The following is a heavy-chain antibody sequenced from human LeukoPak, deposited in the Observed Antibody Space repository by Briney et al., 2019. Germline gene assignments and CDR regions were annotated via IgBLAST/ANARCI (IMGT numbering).Heavy chain of an antibody. CDR2: IYYSGST. Sequence: SETLSLTCTVSGGSISSGGYYWSWIRQHPGKGLEWIGYIYYSGSTYYNPSIKSRVTISVDTSKNQFSLKLSSVTAADTAVYYCASLSGLRRETELWFDPWGQGTLVTVSS. CDR3: ASLSGLRRETELWFDP. CDR1: GGSISSGGYY. D-gene: IGHD4-17*01. J-gene: IGHJ5*02. V-gene: IGHV4-31*03.